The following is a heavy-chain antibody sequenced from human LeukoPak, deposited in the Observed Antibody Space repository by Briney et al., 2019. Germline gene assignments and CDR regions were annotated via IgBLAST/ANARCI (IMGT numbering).Heavy chain of an antibody. V-gene: IGHV3-30*02. Sequence: PGGSLRLSCAASGFTFSSYGMHWVRRAPGKGLEWVGFIRYDGSNKYYAHSLKGRFTISRDKSKNTLYLQMKSLRARDTAVYYCAKRASAGANYMDVWGKGTTVTVSS. CDR1: GFTFSSYG. J-gene: IGHJ6*03. D-gene: IGHD1-26*01. CDR2: IRYDGSNK. CDR3: AKRASAGANYMDV.